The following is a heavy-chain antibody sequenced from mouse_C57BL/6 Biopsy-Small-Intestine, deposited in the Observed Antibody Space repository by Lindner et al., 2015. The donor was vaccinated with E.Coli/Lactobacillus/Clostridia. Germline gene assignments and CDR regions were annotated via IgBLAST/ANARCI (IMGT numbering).Heavy chain of an antibody. CDR3: AKGDFQYGMDV. V-gene: IGHV1-54*02. D-gene: IGHD1-1*01. J-gene: IGHJ1*01. CDR1: GYAFTMYF. CDR2: INPSGGGT. Sequence: SVKVSCKASGYAFTMYFMHWVRQAPGQGLEWMGMINPSGGGTNFAQKFQGRVSISRDTSTNTVYMEVSSLRSEDTAVYFCAKGDFQYGMDVWGQGTTVTVSS.